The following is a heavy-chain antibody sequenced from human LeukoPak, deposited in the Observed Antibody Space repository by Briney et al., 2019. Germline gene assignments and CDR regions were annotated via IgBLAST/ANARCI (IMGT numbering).Heavy chain of an antibody. J-gene: IGHJ5*02. V-gene: IGHV3-66*01. CDR1: GFTVSSNY. CDR3: ARSFRNGSGERKGFDP. CDR2: IYSGGST. Sequence: GGSLRLSCAASGFTVSSNYMSWVRQAPGKGLEWVSVIYSGGSTYYADSVKGRFTISRDNSKNTLYLQMNSLRAEDTAVYYCARSFRNGSGERKGFDPWGQGTLVTVSS. D-gene: IGHD3-10*01.